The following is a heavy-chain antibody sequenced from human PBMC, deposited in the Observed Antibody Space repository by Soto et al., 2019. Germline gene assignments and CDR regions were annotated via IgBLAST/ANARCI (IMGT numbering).Heavy chain of an antibody. V-gene: IGHV3-11*01. CDR1: GFNFSDYY. CDR3: ATGLKDASNRPSFDS. CDR2: ILTLESHK. D-gene: IGHD2-2*01. Sequence: PGGSLRLSCSGSGFNFSDYYLNWIRQTPGKGLEWVSSILTLESHKYYAASVLGRFSISRDNARRSVFLQMNNLRVEDTAIYFCATGLKDASNRPSFDSWGPGTAVTVSS. J-gene: IGHJ4*02.